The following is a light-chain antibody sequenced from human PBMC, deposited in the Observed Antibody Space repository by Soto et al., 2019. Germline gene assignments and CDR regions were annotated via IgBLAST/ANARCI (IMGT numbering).Light chain of an antibody. J-gene: IGKJ4*01. Sequence: DIVMTQSPDSLAVSLGVRATINCKSSQSVLHSSNNKNYLAWYQQKPGQPPKLLIYWASSRESGVPDRFSGSGSATDFTLTISSLQAEDVATYYCQQFYTPPLTFGGGTKVEIK. CDR1: QSVLHSSNNKNY. CDR2: WAS. V-gene: IGKV4-1*01. CDR3: QQFYTPPLT.